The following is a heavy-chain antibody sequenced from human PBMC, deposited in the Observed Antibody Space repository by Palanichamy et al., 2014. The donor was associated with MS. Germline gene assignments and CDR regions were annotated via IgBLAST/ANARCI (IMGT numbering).Heavy chain of an antibody. V-gene: IGHV3-9*01. J-gene: IGHJ6*02. CDR1: GFTFDDYA. D-gene: IGHD4-17*01. Sequence: EVQLEVWGRAWYSLAGPSRLSCAASGFTFDDYAMHWVRQAPEKGLEWVSGISWNSGSIGYADSVKGRFTISRDNAKNSLYLQMNSLRAEDTALYYCAKASNYGDYVSYYYYYGMDVWGQGTTVTVSS. CDR3: AKASNYGDYVSYYYYYGMDV. CDR2: ISWNSGSI.